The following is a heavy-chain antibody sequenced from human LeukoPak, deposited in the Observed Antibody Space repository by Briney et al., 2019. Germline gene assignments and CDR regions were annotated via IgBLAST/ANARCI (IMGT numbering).Heavy chain of an antibody. CDR2: IYYSGST. CDR1: GDSISSFY. CDR3: ASLGRTNPPH. J-gene: IGHJ4*02. V-gene: IGHV4-59*01. D-gene: IGHD2-8*01. Sequence: PSETLSLTCAVSGDSISSFYWSWIRQPPGKGLEWIGYIYYSGSTNYNPSLKSRVTISVDTSKNQSPLKLSSVTAADTAVYYCASLGRTNPPHWGQGTLVTVSS.